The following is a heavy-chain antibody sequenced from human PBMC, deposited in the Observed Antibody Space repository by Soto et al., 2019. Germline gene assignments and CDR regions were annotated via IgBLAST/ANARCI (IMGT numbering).Heavy chain of an antibody. D-gene: IGHD6-19*01. J-gene: IGHJ6*02. CDR2: IKQDGSEK. Sequence: GGSLRLSCAASGFTFSSYWMSWVCQAPGKGLEWVANIKQDGSEKYYVDSVKGRFTISRDNAKNSLYLQMNSLRAEDTAVYYCARVLEQWLVPYGMDVWGQGTTVTVSS. CDR3: ARVLEQWLVPYGMDV. CDR1: GFTFSSYW. V-gene: IGHV3-7*01.